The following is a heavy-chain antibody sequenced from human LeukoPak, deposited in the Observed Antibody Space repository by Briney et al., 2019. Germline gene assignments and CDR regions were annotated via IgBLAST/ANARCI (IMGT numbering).Heavy chain of an antibody. V-gene: IGHV1-2*02. J-gene: IGHJ4*02. CDR3: AIITIFGVVTDDYFDY. CDR1: GYTFTGYY. CDR2: INPNSGGT. Sequence: GASVKVSCKASGYTFTGYYMHWVRQAPRQGLEWMGWINPNSGGTNYAQKFQGRVTMTRDTSISTAYMELSRLRSDDTAVYYCAIITIFGVVTDDYFDYWGQGTLVTVSS. D-gene: IGHD3-3*01.